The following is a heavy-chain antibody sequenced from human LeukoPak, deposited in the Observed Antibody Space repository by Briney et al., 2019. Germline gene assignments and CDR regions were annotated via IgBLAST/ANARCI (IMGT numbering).Heavy chain of an antibody. CDR2: ISTSGESA. CDR3: AKDRGSGYHYFDY. V-gene: IGHV3-23*01. J-gene: IGHJ4*02. Sequence: GGSRRLSCTASGFTFGNYAMSWVRQAPGRGLEWVSVISTSGESAYYADSVKGRFTISRDNSKNTLYLQMNSLRAEDTAVYYCAKDRGSGYHYFDYWGQGTLVTVSS. D-gene: IGHD3-22*01. CDR1: GFTFGNYA.